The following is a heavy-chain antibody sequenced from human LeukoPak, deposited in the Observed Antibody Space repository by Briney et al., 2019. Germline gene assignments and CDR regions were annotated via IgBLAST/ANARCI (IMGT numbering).Heavy chain of an antibody. V-gene: IGHV4-34*01. CDR1: GGPLSGYY. D-gene: IGHD6-13*01. CDR2: INHSGST. J-gene: IGHJ4*02. Sequence: SETRSLTCAVYGGPLSGYYWSWLRQPPGKGLEWIGEINHSGSTNYNPSLKSRVTISVDTSKNQFSLKLSSVTAADTAVYYCARADSSSWYLSLFDYWGQGTLVTVSS. CDR3: ARADSSSWYLSLFDY.